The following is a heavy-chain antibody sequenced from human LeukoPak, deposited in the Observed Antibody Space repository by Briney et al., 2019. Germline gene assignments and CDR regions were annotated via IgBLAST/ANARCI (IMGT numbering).Heavy chain of an antibody. CDR2: ISSNGDTT. CDR1: GFTFSNYY. V-gene: IGHV3-64*04. CDR3: ASVRVD. Sequence: GGSLRLSCSASGFTFSNYYMHWVRQAPGKGLEYVSMISSNGDTTYYADSVKGRFTISRDNSKNTLYLQMNSLRAEDTAVYYCASVRVDWGQGTLVTVSS. J-gene: IGHJ4*02. D-gene: IGHD3-16*02.